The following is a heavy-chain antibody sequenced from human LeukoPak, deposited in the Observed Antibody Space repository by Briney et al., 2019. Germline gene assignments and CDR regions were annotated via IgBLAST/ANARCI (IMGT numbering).Heavy chain of an antibody. CDR1: AYTFSSFG. CDR2: ISAYNGNT. Sequence: GASVKVSCNASAYTFSSFGISWVRQAPGQGLEWMGWISAYNGNTNYAQKLQGRVTMTTDTSTSTAYMELRSLRSDDTAVYYCAREKFRFGESLFDYWGQGTLVTVSS. V-gene: IGHV1-18*01. D-gene: IGHD3-10*01. J-gene: IGHJ4*02. CDR3: AREKFRFGESLFDY.